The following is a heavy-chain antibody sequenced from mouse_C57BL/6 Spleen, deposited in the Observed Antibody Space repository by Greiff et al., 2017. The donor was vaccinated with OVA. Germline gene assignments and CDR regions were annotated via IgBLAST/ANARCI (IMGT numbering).Heavy chain of an antibody. V-gene: IGHV5-17*01. CDR2: ISSGSSTI. J-gene: IGHJ3*01. CDR1: GFTFSDYG. Sequence: EVQLVESGGGLVKPGGSLKLSCAASGFTFSDYGMHWVRQAPEKGLEWVAYISSGSSTIYYADTVKGRFTISRDNAKNTLFLQMTSLRSEDTAMYYCARHGGNYEAWFAYWGQGTLVTVSA. D-gene: IGHD2-1*01. CDR3: ARHGGNYEAWFAY.